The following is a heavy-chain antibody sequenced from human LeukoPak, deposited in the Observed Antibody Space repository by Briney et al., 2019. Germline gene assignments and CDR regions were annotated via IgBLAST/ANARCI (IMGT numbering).Heavy chain of an antibody. CDR1: GFTISSYE. J-gene: IGHJ6*04. CDR3: AELGITMIGGV. V-gene: IGHV3-48*03. D-gene: IGHD3-10*02. CDR2: ISSSGSTI. Sequence: PGGSLTLSCAASGFTISSYEMNWVRQAPGQGLEGVSYISSSGSTIYYADSVKGRFTISRDNATNSLYLQMNSLRAEDTAVYYCAELGITMIGGVWGKGTTVTISS.